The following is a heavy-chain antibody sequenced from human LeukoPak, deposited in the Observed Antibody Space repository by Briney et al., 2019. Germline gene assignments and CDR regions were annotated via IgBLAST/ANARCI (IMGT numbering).Heavy chain of an antibody. V-gene: IGHV3-21*01. Sequence: GGSLRLSCAGSGFNFSIYTMNWVRQAPGKGLEWVSSISSSSSYIYYADSVKGRFTISRDNAKNSLYLQMNSLRAEDTAVYYCARAPPNYDSSGYYGYWGQGTLVTVSS. J-gene: IGHJ4*02. CDR3: ARAPPNYDSSGYYGY. D-gene: IGHD3-22*01. CDR1: GFNFSIYT. CDR2: ISSSSSYI.